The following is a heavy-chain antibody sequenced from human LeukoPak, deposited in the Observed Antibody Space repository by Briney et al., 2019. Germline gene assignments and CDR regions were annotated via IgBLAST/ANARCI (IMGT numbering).Heavy chain of an antibody. J-gene: IGHJ4*02. V-gene: IGHV4-34*01. CDR3: ARGGTDYCDSSGYPKPNDY. CDR2: INHSGST. Sequence: SETLSLTCAVYGGSFSGYYWSWIRQPPGKGLEWIGEINHSGSTNYNPSLKSRVTISVDTSKNQFSLKLSSVTAADTAVYYCARGGTDYCDSSGYPKPNDYWGQGTLVTVSS. CDR1: GGSFSGYY. D-gene: IGHD3-22*01.